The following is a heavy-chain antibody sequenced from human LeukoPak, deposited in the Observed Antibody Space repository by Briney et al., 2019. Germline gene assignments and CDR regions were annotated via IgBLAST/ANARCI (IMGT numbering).Heavy chain of an antibody. J-gene: IGHJ4*02. CDR2: ISYDGSNK. Sequence: GESLRLSSAASGFTFSSYGMHWVRQAPGKGLEWVAVISYDGSNKYYADSVKGRFTISRDNSKNTLYLQMNSLRAEDTAVYYCAKGGNKWNYRSYFDNWGQGTLVTVSS. D-gene: IGHD1-7*01. V-gene: IGHV3-30*18. CDR3: AKGGNKWNYRSYFDN. CDR1: GFTFSSYG.